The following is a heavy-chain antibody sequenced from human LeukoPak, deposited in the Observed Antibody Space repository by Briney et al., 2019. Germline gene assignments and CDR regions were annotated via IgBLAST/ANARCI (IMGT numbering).Heavy chain of an antibody. V-gene: IGHV1-69*05. D-gene: IGHD6-13*01. J-gene: IGHJ5*02. CDR2: IIPIFGTA. Sequence: GASVKVSCKASGGTFSSYAISWVRQAPGQGLEWMGRIIPIFGTANYAQKFQGRATITTDESTSTAYMELSSLRSEDTAVYYCARDALTAEQHAGEFDPWGQGTLVTVSS. CDR3: ARDALTAEQHAGEFDP. CDR1: GGTFSSYA.